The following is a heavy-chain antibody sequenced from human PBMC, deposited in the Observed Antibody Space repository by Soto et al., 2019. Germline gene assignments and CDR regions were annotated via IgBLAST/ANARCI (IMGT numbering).Heavy chain of an antibody. D-gene: IGHD6-13*01. V-gene: IGHV4-4*07. Sequence: KTSETLSLTCTVSGGSISSYYWSWIRQPAGKGLEWIGRIYTSGSTNYNPSLKSRVTMSVDTSKNQFSLKLSSVTAADTAVYYCARAGMAAAGTRLGMDVWGQGTTVTVSS. CDR1: GGSISSYY. CDR2: IYTSGST. CDR3: ARAGMAAAGTRLGMDV. J-gene: IGHJ6*02.